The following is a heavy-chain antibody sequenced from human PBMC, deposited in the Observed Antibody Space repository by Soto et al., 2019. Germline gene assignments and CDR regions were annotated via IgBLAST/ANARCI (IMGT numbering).Heavy chain of an antibody. Sequence: PGGSLRLSCAASGFTFNTFYMDWVRQAPGKGLEWVGNINQGGSERTYADTVRGRFTISRDNAKNSLYQQMNSLRDEDTAVYYGGRGGYYNVVAYWGQGTLVTVSS. J-gene: IGHJ4*02. CDR1: GFTFNTFY. CDR3: GRGGYYNVVAY. V-gene: IGHV3-7*01. CDR2: INQGGSER. D-gene: IGHD2-15*01.